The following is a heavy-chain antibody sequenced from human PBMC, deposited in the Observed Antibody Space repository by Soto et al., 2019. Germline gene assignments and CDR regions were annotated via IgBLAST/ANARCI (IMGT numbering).Heavy chain of an antibody. CDR2: FDPEDGET. V-gene: IGHV1-24*01. D-gene: IGHD6-19*01. CDR1: GYTLTELS. Sequence: ASVKVSCKVSGYTLTELSMHWVRQAPGKGLEWMGGFDPEDGETIYAQKFQGRVTMTEDTSTDTAYMELSSLRSEDTAVYYCATLGFPAGRDNSSGWYGYYYYGMDVWGQGTTVTVSS. J-gene: IGHJ6*02. CDR3: ATLGFPAGRDNSSGWYGYYYYGMDV.